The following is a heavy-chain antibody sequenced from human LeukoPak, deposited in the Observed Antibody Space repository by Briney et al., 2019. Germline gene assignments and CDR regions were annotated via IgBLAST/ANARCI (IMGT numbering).Heavy chain of an antibody. V-gene: IGHV3-23*01. D-gene: IGHD3-10*01. CDR2: ISGSGGNT. J-gene: IGHJ4*02. Sequence: GGSLRLSCAASGFTFSTYAMSWVRQAPGKGLEWVSAISGSGGNTYYADSVKGRFTISRDNSKSTVYLQMNSLRAEDTAVYYCAKDRGSAPYCIDYWGQRTLVTVSS. CDR3: AKDRGSAPYCIDY. CDR1: GFTFSTYA.